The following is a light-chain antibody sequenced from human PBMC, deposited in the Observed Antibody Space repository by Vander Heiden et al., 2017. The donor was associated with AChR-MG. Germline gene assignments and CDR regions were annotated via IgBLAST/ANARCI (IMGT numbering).Light chain of an antibody. Sequence: DIVMTHSHSSLAVSLGERTTINCKSSESVFYSSNNKNYLAWYQQKPGQPPKLLIYWASTRESGVPDRFSGSGSGTDFTLTISSLQAEDVAVYYCQQDDSPPLTFGGGTKVGIK. CDR3: QQDDSPPLT. CDR1: ESVFYSSNNKNY. J-gene: IGKJ4*01. V-gene: IGKV4-1*01. CDR2: WAS.